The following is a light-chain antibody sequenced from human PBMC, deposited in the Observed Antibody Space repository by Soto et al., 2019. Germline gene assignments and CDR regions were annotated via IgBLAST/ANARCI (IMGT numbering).Light chain of an antibody. J-gene: IGKJ4*01. Sequence: ILLTQSPATLSVSPGERVTLSCRASQSLNSNLAWYQQRPGQAPRLLIYDTSTRATGIPARFSGSGSGTEFTLTISSLQSEDFAVYYCQQHSNGLTFGGGTKVEIK. CDR2: DTS. V-gene: IGKV3-15*01. CDR1: QSLNSN. CDR3: QQHSNGLT.